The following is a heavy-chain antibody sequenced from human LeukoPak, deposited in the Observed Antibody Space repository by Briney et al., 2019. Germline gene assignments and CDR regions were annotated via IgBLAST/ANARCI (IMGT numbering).Heavy chain of an antibody. D-gene: IGHD3-3*01. CDR1: GGTFTRYA. J-gene: IGHJ6*03. V-gene: IGHV1-69*13. CDR2: LISIFSTA. Sequence: SVNVSCKASGGTFTRYAISWVRQARGQGMEWMGGLISIFSTANYAQKFQGRVTITADESTRTAYTELSSMRSEDTAVYYCARGTNFWSANYYYYMDVWGKGTTVTVSS. CDR3: ARGTNFWSANYYYYMDV.